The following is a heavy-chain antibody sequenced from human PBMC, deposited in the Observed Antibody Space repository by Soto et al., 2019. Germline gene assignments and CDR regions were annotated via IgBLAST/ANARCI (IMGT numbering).Heavy chain of an antibody. CDR3: ARVWWQWLSSDAFDI. J-gene: IGHJ3*02. V-gene: IGHV3-7*01. D-gene: IGHD6-19*01. CDR1: GFTFSSYW. CDR2: IKQDGSEK. Sequence: GGSLRLSCAASGFTFSSYWMSWVRQAPGKGLEWVANIKQDGSEKYYVDSVKGRFTISRDNAKNSLYLQMNSLRAEDTAVYYCARVWWQWLSSDAFDIWGQGTMVTVSS.